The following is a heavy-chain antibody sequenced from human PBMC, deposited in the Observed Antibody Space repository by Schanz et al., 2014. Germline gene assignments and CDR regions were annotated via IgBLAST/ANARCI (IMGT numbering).Heavy chain of an antibody. V-gene: IGHV3-33*08. D-gene: IGHD3-10*01. CDR1: GFTFSSYA. CDR3: ARDQYYFGSGNPFDI. CDR2: IWFDGTNK. Sequence: QVQLVESGGGVVQPGRSLRLSCAGSGFTFSSYAMNWVRQAPGKGLEWLAVIWFDGTNKYNADSVKGRFTISRDTSKNTLYLLLNSLRAEDTAVYYCARDQYYFGSGNPFDIWGQGTMVTVSS. J-gene: IGHJ3*02.